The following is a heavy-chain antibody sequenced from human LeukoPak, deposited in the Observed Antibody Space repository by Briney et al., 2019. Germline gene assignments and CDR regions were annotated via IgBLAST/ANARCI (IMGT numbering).Heavy chain of an antibody. CDR1: GGSISSYY. CDR2: IYTSGST. D-gene: IGHD6-13*01. Sequence: PSETLSLTCTVSGGSISSYYWSWIRQPAGKGLEWIGRIYTSGSTNYNPSLKSQVTMSVDTSKNQFSLKLSSVTAADTAVYCCARDQGPSGIAAAGTSRFDYWGQGTLVTVSS. CDR3: ARDQGPSGIAAAGTSRFDY. J-gene: IGHJ4*02. V-gene: IGHV4-4*07.